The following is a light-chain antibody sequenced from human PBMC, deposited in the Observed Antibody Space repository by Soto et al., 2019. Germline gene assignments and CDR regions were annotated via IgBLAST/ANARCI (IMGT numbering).Light chain of an antibody. CDR1: SSDVGGYNY. CDR2: EVS. J-gene: IGLJ3*02. CDR3: SSYTSSSTQV. Sequence: QSALTQPASVSGSPGQSITISCTGTSSDVGGYNYVSWYQQHPGKAPKLMIYEVSHRPSGVSNRFSGSKSANTASLTISGLQAEEEADYYCSSYTSSSTQVFGGGTKVTVL. V-gene: IGLV2-14*01.